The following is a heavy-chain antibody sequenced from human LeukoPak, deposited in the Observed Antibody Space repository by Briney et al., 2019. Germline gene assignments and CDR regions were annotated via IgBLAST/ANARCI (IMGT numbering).Heavy chain of an antibody. D-gene: IGHD3-16*02. J-gene: IGHJ4*02. CDR2: INHSGST. Sequence: SETLSLTCAVYGESFSGYYWSWIRQPPGKGLEWIGEINHSGSTNYNPSLKSRVTISVDTSKNQFSLKLSSVTAAGTAVYYCARLPIRMITFGGVIVSDYWGQGTLVTVSS. CDR1: GESFSGYY. V-gene: IGHV4-34*01. CDR3: ARLPIRMITFGGVIVSDY.